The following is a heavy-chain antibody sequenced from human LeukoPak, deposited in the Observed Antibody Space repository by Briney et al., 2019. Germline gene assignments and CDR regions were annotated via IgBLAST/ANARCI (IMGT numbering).Heavy chain of an antibody. CDR3: ARDTLIAAAGSDY. J-gene: IGHJ4*02. D-gene: IGHD6-13*01. Sequence: GGSLRLSCVASGFTFITYWMSWVRRAPWKGREWVANINHDGSEKYYVDSVKGRFTISRDNAKNALYLQMNSLRAEDTAVYYCARDTLIAAAGSDYWGQGTLVTVSS. CDR2: INHDGSEK. V-gene: IGHV3-7*01. CDR1: GFTFITYW.